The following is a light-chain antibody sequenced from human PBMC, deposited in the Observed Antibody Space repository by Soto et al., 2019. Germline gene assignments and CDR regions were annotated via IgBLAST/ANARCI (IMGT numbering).Light chain of an antibody. CDR1: SSDVGGYDY. Sequence: QSALTQPPSASGSPGRSVTISCTGTSSDVGGYDYVSWFQQLPGKAPKLIIYEVTKRPSGVPDRFSASKSGNTASLTVSGLQAEDEADYYCSSFVAGNNYWVFGGGTKVTVL. J-gene: IGLJ3*02. CDR3: SSFVAGNNYWV. CDR2: EVT. V-gene: IGLV2-8*01.